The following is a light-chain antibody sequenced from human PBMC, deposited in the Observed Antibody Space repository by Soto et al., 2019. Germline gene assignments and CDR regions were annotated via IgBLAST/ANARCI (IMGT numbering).Light chain of an antibody. CDR2: GNS. Sequence: QSVLTQPPSVSGAPGQRVTISCTGSSSNIGAGYDVHWYQQLPGTAPKLLIYGNSNRPSGVPDRFSGSKSGTSASLAITGLHAEDGADYYGPSYDSSLSGAVFGGGTLLTV. V-gene: IGLV1-40*01. CDR1: SSNIGAGYD. CDR3: PSYDSSLSGAV. J-gene: IGLJ7*01.